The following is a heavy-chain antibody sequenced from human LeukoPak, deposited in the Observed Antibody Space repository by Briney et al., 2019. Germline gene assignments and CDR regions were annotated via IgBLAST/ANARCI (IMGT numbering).Heavy chain of an antibody. Sequence: GGSLRLSCTASGFTFGDYAMSWVRQAPGKGLEWVANIKQDGSEKYYVDSVKGRFTISRDNAKNSLYLQMNSLRAEDTAVYYCARVKNYGDLWGQGTLVTVSS. CDR2: IKQDGSEK. CDR1: GFTFGDYA. D-gene: IGHD4-17*01. J-gene: IGHJ4*02. CDR3: ARVKNYGDL. V-gene: IGHV3-7*03.